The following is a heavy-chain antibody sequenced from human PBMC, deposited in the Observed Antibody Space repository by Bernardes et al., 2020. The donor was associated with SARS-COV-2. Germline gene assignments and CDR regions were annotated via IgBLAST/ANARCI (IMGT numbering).Heavy chain of an antibody. V-gene: IGHV4-30-2*01. D-gene: IGHD3-3*01. CDR2: IYFSGRT. CDR1: GASISSGGYS. Sequence: SETLSLTCAVSGASISSGGYSWNWIRQPPGKGLEWIGYIYFSGRTYYNPSLESRVTISLDKSNNRFSLRVTSVTAADTAVYYCARGPLVGFVDWPFFDNWGQGTLVTVSA. J-gene: IGHJ4*02. CDR3: ARGPLVGFVDWPFFDN.